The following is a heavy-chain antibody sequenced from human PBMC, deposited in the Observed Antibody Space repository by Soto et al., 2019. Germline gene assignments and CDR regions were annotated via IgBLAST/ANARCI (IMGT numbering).Heavy chain of an antibody. CDR3: ARAQVIGFGEFRYYYGMDV. CDR1: GGTFSSYA. V-gene: IGHV1-69*13. D-gene: IGHD3-10*01. J-gene: IGHJ6*02. CDR2: IIPIFGTA. Sequence: GASVKVSCKAAGGTFSSYAISWVRQAPGQGLEWMGGIIPIFGTANYAQKFQGRVTITADESTSTAYMELSSLRSEDTAVYYCARAQVIGFGEFRYYYGMDVWGQGTTVTVSS.